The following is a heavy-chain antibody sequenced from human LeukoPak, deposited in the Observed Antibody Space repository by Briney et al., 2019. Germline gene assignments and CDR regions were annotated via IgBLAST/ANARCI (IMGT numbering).Heavy chain of an antibody. J-gene: IGHJ3*02. CDR2: IYYSGST. CDR3: ARDLGYCSSTSCYSRGKGAFDI. V-gene: IGHV4-61*01. D-gene: IGHD2-2*01. CDR1: GGSISSSSYY. Sequence: SETLSLTCTVSGGSISSSSYYWGWIRQPPGKGLEWIGYIYYSGSTNYNPSLKSRVTISVDTSKNQFSLKLSSVTAADTAVYYCARDLGYCSSTSCYSRGKGAFDIWGQGTMVTVSS.